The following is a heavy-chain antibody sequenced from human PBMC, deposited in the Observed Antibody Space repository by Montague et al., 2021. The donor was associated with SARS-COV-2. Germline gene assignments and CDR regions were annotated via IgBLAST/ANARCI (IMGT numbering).Heavy chain of an antibody. V-gene: IGHV4-39*07. Sequence: SETLSLTCTVSGGSISSSSFYWGWIRQPPGKGLEWIGRIYYTGSTYYNPSLKSRVTMSVDTSKNQFSLKLSSVTAADTAVYYCARDTGIAMLVVVTRYGLDVWGQGTTVTVSS. CDR2: IYYTGST. CDR1: GGSISSSSFY. D-gene: IGHD3-22*01. J-gene: IGHJ6*02. CDR3: ARDTGIAMLVVVTRYGLDV.